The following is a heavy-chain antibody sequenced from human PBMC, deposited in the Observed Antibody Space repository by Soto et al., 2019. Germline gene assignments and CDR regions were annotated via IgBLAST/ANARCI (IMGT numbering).Heavy chain of an antibody. J-gene: IGHJ4*02. CDR3: ARVGERWQYFDWYYYFDS. V-gene: IGHV4-59*11. CDR1: GGSFGGRY. Sequence: SETLSLTCTVSGGSFGGRYWGWIRQSPGKGLEWIGDVYYSGRTTYNPSLKSRVTMSADTSKNQLSLKLRSVTAADTAVYYCARVGERWQYFDWYYYFDSWGQGAPVT. D-gene: IGHD3-9*01. CDR2: VYYSGRT.